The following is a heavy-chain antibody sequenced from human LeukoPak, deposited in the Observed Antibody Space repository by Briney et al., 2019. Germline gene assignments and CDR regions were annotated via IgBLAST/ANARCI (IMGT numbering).Heavy chain of an antibody. CDR3: ARDSTSMIGQYYYYMDV. J-gene: IGHJ6*03. Sequence: SETLSLTCTVSGGSISSYYWSWIRQPPGKGLEWIGYIYYSGSTNYNPSLKSRVTISVDTSKNQFSLILSPVTAADTAVYYCARDSTSMIGQYYYYMDVWGKGTTVTVSS. D-gene: IGHD3-16*01. CDR2: IYYSGST. V-gene: IGHV4-59*01. CDR1: GGSISSYY.